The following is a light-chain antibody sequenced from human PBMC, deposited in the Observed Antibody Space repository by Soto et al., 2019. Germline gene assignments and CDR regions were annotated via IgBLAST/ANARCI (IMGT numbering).Light chain of an antibody. V-gene: IGKV1-5*03. CDR2: RAS. J-gene: IGKJ2*01. CDR3: QRYVGYSLT. Sequence: DIQMTQSPSTLSASVGDRVTITCRASQSISSWLAWYQQKPGKAPKLLIYRASNLQSGVPSRFSGSGSGTEFTLTISSLQPDDFATYYCQRYVGYSLTFGQGTKREIK. CDR1: QSISSW.